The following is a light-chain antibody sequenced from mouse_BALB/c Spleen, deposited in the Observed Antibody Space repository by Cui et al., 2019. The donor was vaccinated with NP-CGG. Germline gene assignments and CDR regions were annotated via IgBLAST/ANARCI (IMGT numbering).Light chain of an antibody. CDR1: TGAVTTSNY. CDR2: GTN. V-gene: IGLV1*01. J-gene: IGLJ1*01. CDR3: ALWYSNHWV. Sequence: QAVVTQESALTTSPGETVTLTCHSSTGAVTTSNYANWVQEKPDHLFTGLIGGTNNRAPGVPARFSGSLIGDKAALTITGAQTKDEATYFCALWYSNHWVFGGGTKLTVL.